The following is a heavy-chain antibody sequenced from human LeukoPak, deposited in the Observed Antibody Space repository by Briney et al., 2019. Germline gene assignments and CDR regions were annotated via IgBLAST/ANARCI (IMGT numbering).Heavy chain of an antibody. Sequence: SETLSLTCTVSGGSISSYYWSWIRQPPGKGLEWIGYIYYSGSTNYNPSLKSRVTILVDTSKNQFSLKLSSVTAADTAVYYCARSRLLKPAANWFDPWGQGTLVTVSS. J-gene: IGHJ5*02. D-gene: IGHD2-2*01. CDR3: ARSRLLKPAANWFDP. CDR1: GGSISSYY. CDR2: IYYSGST. V-gene: IGHV4-59*01.